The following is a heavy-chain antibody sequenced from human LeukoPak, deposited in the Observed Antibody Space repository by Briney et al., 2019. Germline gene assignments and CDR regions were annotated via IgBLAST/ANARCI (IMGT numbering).Heavy chain of an antibody. CDR2: IIPIFGTA. Sequence: GASVKVSCKASGGTFSSYAISWVRQAPGQGLEWMGGIIPIFGTANYAQKFQGRVTITADESTSTAYMELSSLRSEDTAVYYCATSIVVVPTDYYYYYYMDVWGKGTTVTISS. CDR1: GGTFSSYA. J-gene: IGHJ6*03. CDR3: ATSIVVVPTDYYYYYYMDV. D-gene: IGHD2-2*01. V-gene: IGHV1-69*13.